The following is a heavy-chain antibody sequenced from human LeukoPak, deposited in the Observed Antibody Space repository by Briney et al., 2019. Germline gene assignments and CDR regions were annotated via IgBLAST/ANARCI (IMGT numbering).Heavy chain of an antibody. V-gene: IGHV4-30-2*01. CDR1: GGSISSGGYS. CDR2: INHSGST. J-gene: IGHJ4*02. D-gene: IGHD3-16*01. Sequence: SQTLSLTCAVSGGSISSGGYSWSWIRQPPGKGLEWIGEINHSGSTNYNPSLKSRVTISVDTSKNQFSLKLSSVTAADTAVYYCARRGGITSRSAIDYWGQGTLVTVSS. CDR3: ARRGGITSRSAIDY.